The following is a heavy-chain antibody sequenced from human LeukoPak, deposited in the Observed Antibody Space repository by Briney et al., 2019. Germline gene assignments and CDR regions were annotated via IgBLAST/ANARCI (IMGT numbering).Heavy chain of an antibody. CDR3: ARQTYSNSAVVY. D-gene: IGHD6-6*01. CDR1: GYSFTTYW. CDR2: IYPGDSDI. J-gene: IGHJ4*02. Sequence: GESLKISCKASGYSFTTYWIAWVRQMPGKGLEWMGIIYPGDSDIRYSPSFQGQVTISADKSISTAYLQLSNLKASDTAMYYCARQTYSNSAVVYWGQGTLVTVSS. V-gene: IGHV5-51*01.